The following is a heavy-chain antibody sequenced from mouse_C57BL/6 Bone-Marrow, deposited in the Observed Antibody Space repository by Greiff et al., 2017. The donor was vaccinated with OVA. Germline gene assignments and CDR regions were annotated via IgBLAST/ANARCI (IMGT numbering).Heavy chain of an antibody. Sequence: QVQLQQPGAELVMPGASVKLSCKASGYTFTSYWMHWVKQRPGQGLEWIGEIDPSDSYTNYNQKFKGKSTLTVDKSSSTAYMQLSSLTSEDSAAYYCARQTLGYAMDYWGQGTSVTVSS. CDR1: GYTFTSYW. CDR3: ARQTLGYAMDY. V-gene: IGHV1-69*01. CDR2: IDPSDSYT. J-gene: IGHJ4*01.